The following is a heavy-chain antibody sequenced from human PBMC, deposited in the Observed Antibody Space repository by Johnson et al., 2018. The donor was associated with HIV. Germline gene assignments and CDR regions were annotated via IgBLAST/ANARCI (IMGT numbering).Heavy chain of an antibody. CDR3: ATDIVVVLAVTGTGAAFDI. J-gene: IGHJ3*02. D-gene: IGHD2-15*01. CDR2: ISYDAKNK. Sequence: VQLVESGGGLVKPGGSLRLSCVASGFTFSDYAVHWVRQAPGKGLEWVAVISYDAKNKYYADSVKGRFTISRDNSKNSLYLQMNSLRAEDTAVYYCATDIVVVLAVTGTGAAFDIWDQGTMVTVSS. CDR1: GFTFSDYA. V-gene: IGHV3-30*04.